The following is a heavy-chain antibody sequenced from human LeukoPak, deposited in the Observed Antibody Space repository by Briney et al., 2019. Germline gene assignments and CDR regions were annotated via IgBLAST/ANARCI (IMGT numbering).Heavy chain of an antibody. D-gene: IGHD3-22*01. Sequence: SETLSLTCTVSGASISGYLWTWIRQPPGKGLEWIGYVYDNGDTNYHPSFTGRVSISVDVSKNQFSLKLSSVTAADTAVYYCARHDSSGLYNAFDIWGQGTMVTVSS. J-gene: IGHJ3*02. CDR2: VYDNGDT. V-gene: IGHV4-59*08. CDR3: ARHDSSGLYNAFDI. CDR1: GASISGYL.